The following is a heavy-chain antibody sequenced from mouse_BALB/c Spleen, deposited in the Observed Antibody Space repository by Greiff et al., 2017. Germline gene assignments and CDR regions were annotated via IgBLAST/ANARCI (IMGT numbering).Heavy chain of an antibody. CDR1: GYTFTSYW. D-gene: IGHD1-2*01. Sequence: QVQLQQPGAELVKPGASVKLSCKASGYTFTSYWMHWVKQRPGQGLEWIGYINPSTGYTEYNQKFKDKATLTADKSSSTAYMQLSSLTSEDSAVYYCARTLYYGAFAYWGQGTLVTVSA. V-gene: IGHV1-7*01. J-gene: IGHJ3*01. CDR3: ARTLYYGAFAY. CDR2: INPSTGYT.